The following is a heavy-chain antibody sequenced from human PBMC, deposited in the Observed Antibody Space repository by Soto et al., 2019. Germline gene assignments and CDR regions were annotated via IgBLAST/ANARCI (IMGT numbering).Heavy chain of an antibody. V-gene: IGHV1-69*02. J-gene: IGHJ6*04. D-gene: IGHD2-15*01. CDR2: IIPILGIA. Sequence: SVKVSCKASGGTFSSYTISWVRQAPGQGLEWMGRIIPILGIANYAQKLHGRVTITAYKSTSTAYMELSSVRSEDTSVYYCARLGYCSGGSCYPADVWGKGTTVTVSS. CDR1: GGTFSSYT. CDR3: ARLGYCSGGSCYPADV.